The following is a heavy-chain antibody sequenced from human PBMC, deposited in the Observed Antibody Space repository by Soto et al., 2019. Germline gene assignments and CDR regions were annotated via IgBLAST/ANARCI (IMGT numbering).Heavy chain of an antibody. CDR1: GYSFSNYW. D-gene: IGHD2-2*01. J-gene: IGHJ6*02. CDR3: ARRRCSSTSCHRTYYGLDV. CDR2: IDPSDSHT. Sequence: ESLKISCKTSGYSFSNYWISWVRQMPGKALEWMGRIDPSDSHTTYSPSFQGHVTFSADKSISTAYLLLKASDTAMYYCARRRCSSTSCHRTYYGLDVWCHGTTVSVSS. V-gene: IGHV5-10-1*01.